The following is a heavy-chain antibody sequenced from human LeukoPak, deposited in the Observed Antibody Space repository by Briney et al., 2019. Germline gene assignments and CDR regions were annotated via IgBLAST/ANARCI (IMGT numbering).Heavy chain of an antibody. CDR2: IYYSGST. V-gene: IGHV4-30-4*08. D-gene: IGHD4-11*01. CDR3: ARDNDYSNKGFDY. CDR1: GGSISSGDYY. J-gene: IGHJ4*02. Sequence: PSETLSLTCTVSGGSISSGDYYWGWIRQPPGKGVEWVVYIYYSGSTYYNPSLKSRVTISVDTSKNQFSLELSSVTAADTAVYYCARDNDYSNKGFDYWGQGTLVTVSS.